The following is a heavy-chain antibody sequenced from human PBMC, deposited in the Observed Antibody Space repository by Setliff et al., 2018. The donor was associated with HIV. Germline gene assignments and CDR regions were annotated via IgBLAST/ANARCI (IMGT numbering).Heavy chain of an antibody. CDR1: GGSISSSNYY. V-gene: IGHV4-39*07. D-gene: IGHD1-26*01. J-gene: IGHJ5*01. CDR2: IFYFGSV. Sequence: SETLSLTCTVAGGSISSSNYYWGWIRQSPGKGLEWIGSIFYFGSVTYNPSLKSRPLISIDTSKTQFSLNLRSVTAADTAVYYCVRELLGSGGTVPEVNFFDSWGQGTLVTVSS. CDR3: VRELLGSGGTVPEVNFFDS.